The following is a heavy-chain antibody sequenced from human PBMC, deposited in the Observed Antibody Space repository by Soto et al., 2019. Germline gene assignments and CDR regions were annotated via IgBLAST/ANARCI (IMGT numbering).Heavy chain of an antibody. CDR2: IKQDGGET. D-gene: IGHD5-12*01. Sequence: EMQLEESGGGLVQPGGSRRLSCEASGFSFTNHWMSWVRQAPGKGLEWLANIKQDGGETYYLESVKGRFSISRDNAKDSVSLQMSGLRAEDTAVYYCARHGFHRDALDLWGQGTLVTVSS. CDR1: GFSFTNHW. V-gene: IGHV3-7*03. J-gene: IGHJ3*01. CDR3: ARHGFHRDALDL.